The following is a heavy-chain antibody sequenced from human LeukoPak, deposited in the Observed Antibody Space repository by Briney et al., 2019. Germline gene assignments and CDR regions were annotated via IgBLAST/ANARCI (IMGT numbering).Heavy chain of an antibody. D-gene: IGHD4-11*01. V-gene: IGHV4-61*02. Sequence: PSETLSLTCTVSGGSISSGSYYWSWIRQPAGKGLEWIGRIYTSGSTNYNPSLKSRVTISVDTSKNQFSLKLSSVTAADTAVYYCARYRGLYSNYGYYYYYMDVWGKGTTVTVSS. J-gene: IGHJ6*03. CDR3: ARYRGLYSNYGYYYYYMDV. CDR2: IYTSGST. CDR1: GGSISSGSYY.